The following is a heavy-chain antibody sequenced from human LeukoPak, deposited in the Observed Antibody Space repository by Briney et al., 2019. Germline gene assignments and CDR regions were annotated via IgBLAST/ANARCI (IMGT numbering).Heavy chain of an antibody. CDR3: ARGVVAAPYYYYMDV. CDR1: GFTVSSNY. Sequence: PGGSLRLSCAASGFTVSSNYMSWVRQAPGKGLEWVSVIYSGGSTYYADSVKGRFTISRDNSKNTLYLQMNSLRAEDTAVYYCARGVVAAPYYYYMDVWGKGTTVTISS. CDR2: IYSGGST. J-gene: IGHJ6*03. V-gene: IGHV3-66*01. D-gene: IGHD2-15*01.